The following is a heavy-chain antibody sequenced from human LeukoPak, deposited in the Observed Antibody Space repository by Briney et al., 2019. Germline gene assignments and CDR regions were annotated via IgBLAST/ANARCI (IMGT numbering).Heavy chain of an antibody. CDR1: GGSISSYY. CDR2: IYDSGGT. V-gene: IGHV4-59*01. D-gene: IGHD3-22*01. J-gene: IGHJ3*02. CDR3: ACLTTADAFDI. Sequence: SETLSLTCTVSGGSISSYYWSWIRQPPGKGLEWIGYIYDSGGTNYNPSLKSRVTISVVTSKNQFSLKLSSVTAADTAVYYCACLTTADAFDIWGQGTMVTVSS.